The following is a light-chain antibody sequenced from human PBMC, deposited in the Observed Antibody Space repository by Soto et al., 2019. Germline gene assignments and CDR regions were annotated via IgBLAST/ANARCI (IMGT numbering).Light chain of an antibody. CDR1: QSVISN. CDR2: GVS. V-gene: IGKV3-15*01. J-gene: IGKJ1*01. Sequence: ETVMTQSPASLSVSPGEIATLSFSASQSVISNLAWYQQKPGQAPRLLIYGVSTRATGVPARFSGSGSGTDFTLTISSLQSEDVAIYYCQQYNNWPPWTFGQGTKVDIK. CDR3: QQYNNWPPWT.